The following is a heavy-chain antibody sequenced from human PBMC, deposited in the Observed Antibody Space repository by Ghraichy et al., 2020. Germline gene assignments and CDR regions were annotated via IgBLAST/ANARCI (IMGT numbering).Heavy chain of an antibody. CDR3: ARDRHYDYVWGTYRPDAFDI. J-gene: IGHJ3*02. CDR1: GFTFSDYY. D-gene: IGHD3-16*02. CDR2: ISSSGSTI. V-gene: IGHV3-11*01. Sequence: GESLNISCAASGFTFSDYYMSWIRQAPGKGLEWVSYISSSGSTIYYADSVKGRFTISRDNAKNSLYLQMNSLRAEDTAVYYCARDRHYDYVWGTYRPDAFDIWGQGTMVTVSS.